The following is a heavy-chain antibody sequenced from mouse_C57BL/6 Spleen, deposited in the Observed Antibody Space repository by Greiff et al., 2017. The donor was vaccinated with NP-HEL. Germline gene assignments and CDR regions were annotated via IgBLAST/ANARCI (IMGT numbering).Heavy chain of an antibody. Sequence: DVHLVESGGGLVKPGGSLKLSCAASGFTFSDYGMHWVRQAPEKGLEWVAYISSGSSTIYYADTVKGRFTISRDNTKNTLFLQMTSLRSEDTAMYYCARVYDYDWFAYWGQGTLVTVSA. V-gene: IGHV5-17*01. D-gene: IGHD2-4*01. CDR2: ISSGSSTI. CDR1: GFTFSDYG. J-gene: IGHJ3*01. CDR3: ARVYDYDWFAY.